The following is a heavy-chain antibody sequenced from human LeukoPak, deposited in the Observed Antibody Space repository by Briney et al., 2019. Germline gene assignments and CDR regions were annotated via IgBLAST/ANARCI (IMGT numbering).Heavy chain of an antibody. CDR1: GYSFLSYW. V-gene: IGHV5-51*01. J-gene: IGHJ4*02. Sequence: GESLKISCQGSGYSFLSYWIGWVRQMPGKGLGWMGIIYPGDSDTRYSPSFQGQVTISAERSISTAYLQGSSLKASDTAMYYLARHYGSGDFDYWGQGTLVTVSS. CDR2: IYPGDSDT. D-gene: IGHD3-10*01. CDR3: ARHYGSGDFDY.